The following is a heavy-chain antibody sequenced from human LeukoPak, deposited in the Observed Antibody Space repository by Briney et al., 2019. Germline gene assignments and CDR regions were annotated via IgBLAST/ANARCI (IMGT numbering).Heavy chain of an antibody. CDR2: ISANNGNT. D-gene: IGHD3-22*01. CDR1: GYTFTSYD. CDR3: ARLAETHYYDSSGFYRGDYYYYMDV. Sequence: GASVKVSCKASGYTFTSYDFTWVRQAPGQGLEWMGRISANNGNTKYAQKLQGRVTMTTDTSTSTAYMELTSLRSDDTAVYYCARLAETHYYDSSGFYRGDYYYYMDVWGKGTTVTVSS. V-gene: IGHV1-18*01. J-gene: IGHJ6*03.